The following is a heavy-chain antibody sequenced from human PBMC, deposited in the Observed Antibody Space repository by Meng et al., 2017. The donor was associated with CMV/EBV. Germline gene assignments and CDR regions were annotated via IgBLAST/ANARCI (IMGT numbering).Heavy chain of an antibody. Sequence: GESLKISCAASGFTFSSYSMNWVRQAPGKGLEWVSSISSSSSYIYYADSVKGRFTISRDNAKNSLYLQMNSLRVEDTAVYYCARSYYGSGTFDYWGQGTLVTVSS. CDR1: GFTFSSYS. V-gene: IGHV3-21*01. D-gene: IGHD3-10*01. CDR3: ARSYYGSGTFDY. CDR2: ISSSSSYI. J-gene: IGHJ4*02.